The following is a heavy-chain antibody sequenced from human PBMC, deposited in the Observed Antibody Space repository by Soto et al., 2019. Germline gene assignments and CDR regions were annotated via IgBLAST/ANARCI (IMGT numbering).Heavy chain of an antibody. CDR2: IRQDSNDK. CDR3: ARGITLDS. D-gene: IGHD1-20*01. J-gene: IGHJ4*02. Sequence: EVQLVESGGGLVQPGGSLRLSCEVSGFIFSSYWMSWVRQAPGKGTEWVANIRQDSNDKNYVDSVKGRFIISRDNVKSSLYLQMNNLRAEDTAVYYCARGITLDSWGQGTLVTVSS. CDR1: GFIFSSYW. V-gene: IGHV3-7*04.